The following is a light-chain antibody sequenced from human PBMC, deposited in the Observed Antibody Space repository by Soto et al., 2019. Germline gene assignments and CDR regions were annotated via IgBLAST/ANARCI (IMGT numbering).Light chain of an antibody. Sequence: QSVLTQPPSASGTPGQRVTISCSGSSSNIGSNTVNWYQQLPGTAPKRLIYSNNQRPSGVPDRFSGSKFGTSASLAISGLLSEDEADYYCAAWDDSLNAWVFGGGTMLTVL. V-gene: IGLV1-44*01. CDR2: SNN. CDR3: AAWDDSLNAWV. J-gene: IGLJ3*02. CDR1: SSNIGSNT.